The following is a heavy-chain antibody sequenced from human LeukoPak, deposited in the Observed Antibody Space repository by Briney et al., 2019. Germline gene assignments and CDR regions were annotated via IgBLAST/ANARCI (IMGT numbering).Heavy chain of an antibody. CDR2: IIPIFGTA. D-gene: IGHD5-18*01. J-gene: IGHJ3*02. CDR1: GGAFSSYA. Sequence: SEKLSCKASGGAFSSYAISWVRNAPGQGLEWMGGIIPIFGTANYAQKFQGIVTITADESTSPAYMDLSSLRSEDTAVYYCARPKKRYSYGPLHGGAFDIWGQGTMVTVSS. V-gene: IGHV1-69*01. CDR3: ARPKKRYSYGPLHGGAFDI.